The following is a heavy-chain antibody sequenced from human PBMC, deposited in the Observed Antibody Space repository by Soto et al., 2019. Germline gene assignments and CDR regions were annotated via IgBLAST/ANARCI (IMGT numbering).Heavy chain of an antibody. J-gene: IGHJ6*02. CDR1: GYSIASGYY. Sequence: ETLSLTCAVSGYSIASGYYWAWIRQSPGKGLEWIGSIYHAGSVYYNPSLNGRVALSMDTSKNHFSLKLTSVTAADTAVYYCANTFHQDLIYVSAQRTTVLVSS. CDR2: IYHAGSV. V-gene: IGHV4-38-2*01. D-gene: IGHD3-16*01. CDR3: ANTFHQDLIYV.